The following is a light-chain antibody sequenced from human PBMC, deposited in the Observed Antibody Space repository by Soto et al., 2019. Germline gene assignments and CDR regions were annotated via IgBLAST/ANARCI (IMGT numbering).Light chain of an antibody. V-gene: IGKV3-15*01. Sequence: EIVMTQSPATLSVSPVERATLSCRASQSVSTNLAWYQQKPGQAPRLLIHGASTRATGIPARFSGSGSGTEFTLTISSLQSEDYAVYYCQQYDNWRTFGQGTKVDIK. J-gene: IGKJ1*01. CDR1: QSVSTN. CDR3: QQYDNWRT. CDR2: GAS.